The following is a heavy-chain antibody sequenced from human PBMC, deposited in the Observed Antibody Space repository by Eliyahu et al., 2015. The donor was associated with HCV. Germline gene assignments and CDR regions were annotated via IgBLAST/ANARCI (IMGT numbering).Heavy chain of an antibody. V-gene: IGHV3-7*01. CDR3: VRAIAAAESY. Sequence: ELQLVESGGGLVQPGGSLKLSCAASDFTFSDYWMSWVRQAPGKGLEWVANINQNGTKKYYVDPVKGRFTISRDNANNSFYLQMNSLRAEDTAVYYCVRAIAAAESYWGQGTLVTVSS. CDR1: DFTFSDYW. J-gene: IGHJ4*02. CDR2: INQNGTKK. D-gene: IGHD6-13*01.